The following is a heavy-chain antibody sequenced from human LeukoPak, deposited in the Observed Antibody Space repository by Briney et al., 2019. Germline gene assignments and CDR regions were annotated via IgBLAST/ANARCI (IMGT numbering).Heavy chain of an antibody. Sequence: SETLSLTCTVSGGSISSSSYYWSWIRQPPGKGLEWIGYIYYSGSTNYNPSLKSRVTISVDTSKNQFSLKLSSVTAADTAVYYCARESADYYGSGSYLGAFDIWGQGTMVTVSS. CDR3: ARESADYYGSGSYLGAFDI. J-gene: IGHJ3*02. V-gene: IGHV4-61*01. D-gene: IGHD3-10*01. CDR2: IYYSGST. CDR1: GGSISSSSYY.